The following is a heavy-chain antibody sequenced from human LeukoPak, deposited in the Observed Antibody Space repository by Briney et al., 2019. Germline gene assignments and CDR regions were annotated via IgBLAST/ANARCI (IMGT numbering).Heavy chain of an antibody. J-gene: IGHJ1*01. D-gene: IGHD3-22*01. V-gene: IGHV3-7*01. CDR1: GFTFSNSW. CDR2: IKTDGSEK. Sequence: GGSLRLSCEASGFTFSNSWMTWVRQTPGKGLEWVANIKTDGSEKYYVDSVKGRFTISRDNAKNSLYLQMNSLRAEDTAVYYCATYSSLNRREFQYWGQGTLLTVSS. CDR3: ATYSSLNRREFQY.